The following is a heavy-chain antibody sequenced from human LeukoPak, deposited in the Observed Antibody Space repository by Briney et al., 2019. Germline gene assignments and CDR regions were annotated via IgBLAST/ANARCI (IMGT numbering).Heavy chain of an antibody. CDR3: ARGGDIASRPFDY. J-gene: IGHJ4*02. Sequence: SVKVSCKASGYTFTGYYMHWVRQPPRQGLEWMGWINPNSGGTNYAQKFQGRVTMTRDTSISTASMEVSSLRSDDTAVYYCARGGDIASRPFDYWGQGTLVTVSS. CDR2: INPNSGGT. D-gene: IGHD6-6*01. CDR1: GYTFTGYY. V-gene: IGHV1-2*02.